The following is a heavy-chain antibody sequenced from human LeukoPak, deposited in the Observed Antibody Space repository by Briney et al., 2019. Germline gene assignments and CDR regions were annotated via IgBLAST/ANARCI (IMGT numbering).Heavy chain of an antibody. V-gene: IGHV4-59*08. J-gene: IGHJ3*02. CDR2: IYYSGST. CDR1: GGSISSYY. Sequence: PSETLSLTCTVSGGSISSYYWSWIRQPPGKGLEWIGYIYYSGSTNYNLSLKSRVTISVDTSKNQFSLKLSSVTAADAAVYYCARSLGGEDAFDIWGQGTMVTVSS. D-gene: IGHD2-21*01. CDR3: ARSLGGEDAFDI.